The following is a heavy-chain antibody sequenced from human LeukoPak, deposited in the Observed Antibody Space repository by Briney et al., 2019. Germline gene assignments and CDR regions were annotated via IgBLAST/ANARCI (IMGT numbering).Heavy chain of an antibody. CDR2: INHSGST. V-gene: IGHV4-34*01. CDR3: ARARIVGATTGAFDI. CDR1: GGSFSGYY. D-gene: IGHD1-26*01. J-gene: IGHJ3*02. Sequence: SETLSLTCAVYGGSFSGYYWSWIRQPPGKGLEWIGEINHSGSTNYNPSLKSRVTISVDTSKNQFSLKLSSVTAADTAVYYCARARIVGATTGAFDIWGQGTMVTVSS.